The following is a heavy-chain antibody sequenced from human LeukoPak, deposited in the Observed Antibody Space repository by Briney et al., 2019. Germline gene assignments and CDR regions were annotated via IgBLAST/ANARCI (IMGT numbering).Heavy chain of an antibody. D-gene: IGHD3-9*01. J-gene: IGHJ6*02. CDR1: GFTFSSYG. CDR2: IWYDGSNK. Sequence: GGSLRLSCAASGFTFSSYGMHWVRQAPGKGLEWVAVIWYDGSNKYYADSVKGRFTISRDNSKNTLDLQMNSLRAEDTAVYYCAKDSLTARLMDVWGQGTTVTVSS. V-gene: IGHV3-33*06. CDR3: AKDSLTARLMDV.